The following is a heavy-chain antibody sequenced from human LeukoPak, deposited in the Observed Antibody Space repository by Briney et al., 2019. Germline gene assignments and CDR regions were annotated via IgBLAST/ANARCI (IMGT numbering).Heavy chain of an antibody. J-gene: IGHJ3*02. Sequence: SVKVSCKTSGGTFSSYAISWVRQAPGQGLEWMGGIIPIFGTANYAQKFQGRVTITADESTSTAYMELSSLRSEDTAVYYCASHDYGDPVRAFDIWGQGTMVTVSS. CDR3: ASHDYGDPVRAFDI. CDR2: IIPIFGTA. CDR1: GGTFSSYA. V-gene: IGHV1-69*13. D-gene: IGHD4-17*01.